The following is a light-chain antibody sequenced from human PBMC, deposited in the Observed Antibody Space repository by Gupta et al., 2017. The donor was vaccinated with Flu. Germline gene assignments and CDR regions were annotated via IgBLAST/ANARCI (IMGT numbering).Light chain of an antibody. V-gene: IGKV4-1*01. J-gene: IGKJ2*01. CDR1: QSGFYSSNNKNY. Sequence: DIVLTQSPDSLAVALGERATINCKSSQSGFYSSNNKNYLSWYQQKLGQPPKLLIYWASTRESAVPDRFSGSGSGTDFTLTISSLQAKDVPVYYFQQEDIDPIFFGQGTKVEIK. CDR2: WAS. CDR3: QQEDIDPIF.